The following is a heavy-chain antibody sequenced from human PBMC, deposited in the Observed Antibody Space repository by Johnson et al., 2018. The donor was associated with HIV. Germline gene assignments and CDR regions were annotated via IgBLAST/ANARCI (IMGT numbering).Heavy chain of an antibody. CDR1: GFIFDDYA. Sequence: VQLVESGGGVVQPGRSLRLSCATSGFIFDDYAMGWVRQVPGKGLEWVSGINWNGGSTAYADSVKGRFTISRDNAKNSLYLQMDSLRAKDTALYYCARGIVEVQPRYRLLRDDVFDVWGQGTMVTVSS. CDR3: ARGIVEVQPRYRLLRDDVFDV. CDR2: INWNGGST. D-gene: IGHD2-15*01. J-gene: IGHJ3*01. V-gene: IGHV3-20*04.